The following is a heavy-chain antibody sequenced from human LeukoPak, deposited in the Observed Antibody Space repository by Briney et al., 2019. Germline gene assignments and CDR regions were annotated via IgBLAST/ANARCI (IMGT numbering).Heavy chain of an antibody. D-gene: IGHD6-13*01. CDR1: GFTFSSYG. Sequence: GGSLRLSCAASGFTFSSYGMSWVRQAPGKGLEWVSAISGSGGRTYYADSVKGRVTISRDNSKNTLYLQMNSLRAEDTAVYYCAKATDSSWYTYWGQGTLVTVSS. J-gene: IGHJ4*02. CDR3: AKATDSSWYTY. CDR2: ISGSGGRT. V-gene: IGHV3-23*01.